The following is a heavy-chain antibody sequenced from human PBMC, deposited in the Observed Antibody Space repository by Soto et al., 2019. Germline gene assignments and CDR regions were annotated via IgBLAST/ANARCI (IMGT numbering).Heavy chain of an antibody. CDR2: MISSGGR. Sequence: PSETLSLTCSVSGASISTSRYYWAWLRQPPGKVLEWLGSMISSGGRDYTPSLRSRVTISVDTSRNEVALKLTSMTAADTDLYFCARQENASGSFYLSPFDSWGRGIMVTVS. D-gene: IGHD3-10*01. J-gene: IGHJ4*02. CDR3: ARQENASGSFYLSPFDS. CDR1: GASISTSRYY. V-gene: IGHV4-39*01.